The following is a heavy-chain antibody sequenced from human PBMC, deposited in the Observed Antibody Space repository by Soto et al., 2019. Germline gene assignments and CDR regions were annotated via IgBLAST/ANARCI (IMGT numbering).Heavy chain of an antibody. CDR3: ARGAAAGVDYGMDV. CDR1: GGSISSYY. D-gene: IGHD6-13*01. J-gene: IGHJ6*02. Sequence: SETLSLTCSVSGGSISSYYWSWIRQPAGKGLEWIGRIYRSGGTNFNPSLMSRVSMSVDTSKNQFSLKLSSVVAADTAVYYCARGAAAGVDYGMDVWGQGTTVTVSS. V-gene: IGHV4-4*07. CDR2: IYRSGGT.